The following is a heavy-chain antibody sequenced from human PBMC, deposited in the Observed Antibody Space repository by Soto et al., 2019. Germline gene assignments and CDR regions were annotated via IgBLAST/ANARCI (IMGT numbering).Heavy chain of an antibody. CDR3: ARHRGAEICSSTSCYGNWFDP. D-gene: IGHD2-2*01. CDR2: IYPGDSDT. V-gene: IGHV5-51*01. CDR1: GYSFTSYW. J-gene: IGHJ5*02. Sequence: EVQLVQSGAEVKKPGESLKISCKGSGYSFTSYWIGWVRQMPGKGLEWMGIIYPGDSDTRYSPSFQGQVTISAAKSISTAYLQWSSLKASDTAMYYCARHRGAEICSSTSCYGNWFDPWGQGTLVTVSS.